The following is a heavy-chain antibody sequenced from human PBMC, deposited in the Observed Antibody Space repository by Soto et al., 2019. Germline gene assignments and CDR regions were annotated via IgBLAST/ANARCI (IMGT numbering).Heavy chain of an antibody. CDR2: IIPILGIA. V-gene: IGHV1-69*02. J-gene: IGHJ3*02. D-gene: IGHD3-22*01. Sequence: ASVKVACKASGGTFSSYTISWVRQAPGQGLEWMGRIIPILGIANYAQKFQGRVTITADKSTSTAYMELSSLRSEDTAVYYCASGFESSQFGAFDMWGQGTMVTVSS. CDR1: GGTFSSYT. CDR3: ASGFESSQFGAFDM.